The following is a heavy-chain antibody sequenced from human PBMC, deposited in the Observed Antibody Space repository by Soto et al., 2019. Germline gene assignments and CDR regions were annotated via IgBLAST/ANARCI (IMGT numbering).Heavy chain of an antibody. Sequence: GGSLRLSCVASGFSFDDFVMNWVRQRPGKGLEWVSSVSWNSGAKLYADSVKGRFAISRDSAKKSDYLQMNSLRPDDTAFYYCAKGVATAVPALDYWGQGTLVTVSS. V-gene: IGHV3-9*01. CDR2: VSWNSGAK. CDR3: AKGVATAVPALDY. J-gene: IGHJ4*02. CDR1: GFSFDDFV. D-gene: IGHD2-21*02.